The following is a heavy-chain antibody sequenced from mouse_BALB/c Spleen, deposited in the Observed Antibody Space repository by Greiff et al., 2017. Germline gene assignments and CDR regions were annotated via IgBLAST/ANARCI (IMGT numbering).Heavy chain of an antibody. CDR1: GVSITSGY. V-gene: IGHV3-8*02. D-gene: IGHD2-14*01. CDR2: ISYSGST. Sequence: EVQLQESGPSLVKPSQTLSLTCSVTGVSITSGYWHWFRKFPGHKLEYMGYISYSGSTYSYPSLKSRISITRDTSKYQYYLQLKSVTTEDTATDYYSRGGRYDESMDYWGQGTTVTVSS. J-gene: IGHJ4*01. CDR3: SRGGRYDESMDY.